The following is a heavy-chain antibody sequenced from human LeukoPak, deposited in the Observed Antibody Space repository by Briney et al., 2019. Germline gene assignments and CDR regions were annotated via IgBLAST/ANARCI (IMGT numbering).Heavy chain of an antibody. CDR3: ARMSASSGF. J-gene: IGHJ4*02. D-gene: IGHD3-22*01. CDR1: GDSITTGSYY. Sequence: PSQTLSLTCTVSGDSITTGSYYWSWVRQPAGKGLEWIGRVYINGVTHYDPSLKSRVTISLDTSKNQFSLRLISVTAADTAAYYCARMSASSGFWGQGTQVIVSS. V-gene: IGHV4-61*02. CDR2: VYINGVT.